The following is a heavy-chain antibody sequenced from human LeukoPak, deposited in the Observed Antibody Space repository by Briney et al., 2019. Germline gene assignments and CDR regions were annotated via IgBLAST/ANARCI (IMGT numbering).Heavy chain of an antibody. CDR3: ATDPAYCGGDCYWVY. Sequence: ASVKVSCKVSGYTLTELSMHWVRQAPGKGLEGMGGFDPEDGETIYAQKFQGRVTMTEDTSTDTAYMELSSLRSEDTAVYYCATDPAYCGGDCYWVYWGQGTLVTVSS. V-gene: IGHV1-24*01. J-gene: IGHJ4*02. D-gene: IGHD2-21*01. CDR2: FDPEDGET. CDR1: GYTLTELS.